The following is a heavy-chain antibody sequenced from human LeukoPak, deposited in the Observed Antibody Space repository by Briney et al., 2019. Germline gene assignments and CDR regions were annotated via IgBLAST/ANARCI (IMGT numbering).Heavy chain of an antibody. CDR1: GGSISSGNYY. V-gene: IGHV4-61*02. CDR2: IYTGGST. D-gene: IGHD1-26*01. J-gene: IGHJ6*03. CDR3: ARDHPTPTTGYMDV. Sequence: SETLSLTCTVSGGSISSGNYYWSWIRRPAGKGLEWIGRIYTGGSTNYNPSFKSRVTISVDTSKNQFSLKVDSVTAADTAVYYCARDHPTPTTGYMDVWGKGTTVTVSS.